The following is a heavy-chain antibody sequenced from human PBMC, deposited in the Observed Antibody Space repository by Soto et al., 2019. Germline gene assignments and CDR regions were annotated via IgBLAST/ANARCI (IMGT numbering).Heavy chain of an antibody. Sequence: SETLSLTCAVSGGSISGSYYYWGWLRQSPGKGPAWSGSVFYTGLTSYNPSLESRVSVSVDTSKNQFSLKVSGVSAADTALYSCANSPKGYNWNYFDHWGQGALVTVS. CDR2: VFYTGLT. J-gene: IGHJ4*02. D-gene: IGHD1-20*01. CDR3: ANSPKGYNWNYFDH. CDR1: GGSISGSYYY. V-gene: IGHV4-39*01.